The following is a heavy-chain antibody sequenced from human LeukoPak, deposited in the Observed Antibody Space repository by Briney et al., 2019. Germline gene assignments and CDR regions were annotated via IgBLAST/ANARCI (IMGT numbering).Heavy chain of an antibody. J-gene: IGHJ2*01. V-gene: IGHV4-39*07. D-gene: IGHD2-2*02. Sequence: SETLSLTCTVSGGSISSSSYYWGWIRQPPGKGLEWIGSIYYSGSTNYNPSLKSRVTISVDTSKNQFSLKLSSVTAADTAVYYCARLNTSTFWYFDLWGRGTLVTVSS. CDR3: ARLNTSTFWYFDL. CDR2: IYYSGST. CDR1: GGSISSSSYY.